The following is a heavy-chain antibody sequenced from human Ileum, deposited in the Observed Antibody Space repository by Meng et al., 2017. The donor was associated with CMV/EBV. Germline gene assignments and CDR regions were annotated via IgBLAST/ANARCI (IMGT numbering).Heavy chain of an antibody. Sequence: EVQLVESGGDLLQPGGSLRLPCAASGFTVSSYFMSWVRQAPGKGLEWVSIIYVSGDAYYAESVKGRFTISRDNSKNTLYLQMNSLRAGDTAVYYCARAAAPNNLDDWGQGTLVTVSS. V-gene: IGHV3-53*01. D-gene: IGHD6-6*01. J-gene: IGHJ4*02. CDR1: GFTVSSYF. CDR3: ARAAAPNNLDD. CDR2: IYVSGDA.